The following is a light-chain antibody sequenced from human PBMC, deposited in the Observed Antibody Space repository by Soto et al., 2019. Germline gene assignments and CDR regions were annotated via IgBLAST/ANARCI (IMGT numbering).Light chain of an antibody. CDR3: CSYAGIYTFV. J-gene: IGLJ1*01. CDR2: DVS. Sequence: QSVLTQSRSVSGSLGQSVTMSCTGTSSDVGGYNYVSWYQQHPGKAPKLMIYDVSKRPSGVPDRFSGSKSGNTASLTISGLQAEDEADYYCCSYAGIYTFVFGTGTKVT. V-gene: IGLV2-11*01. CDR1: SSDVGGYNY.